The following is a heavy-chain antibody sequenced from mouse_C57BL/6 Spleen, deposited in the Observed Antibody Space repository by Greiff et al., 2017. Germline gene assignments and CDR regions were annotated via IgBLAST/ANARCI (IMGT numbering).Heavy chain of an antibody. CDR2: IDPSDSET. V-gene: IGHV1-52*01. CDR3: ARGGNYFGWFAY. D-gene: IGHD2-1*01. Sequence: QVQLQQSGAELVRPGSSVKLSCKASGYTFTSYWMHWVKQRPIQGLEWIGNIDPSDSETHYNQKFKDKATLTVDKSSSTAYMQLSSLTSEDSAVYYCARGGNYFGWFAYWGQGTLVTVSA. J-gene: IGHJ3*01. CDR1: GYTFTSYW.